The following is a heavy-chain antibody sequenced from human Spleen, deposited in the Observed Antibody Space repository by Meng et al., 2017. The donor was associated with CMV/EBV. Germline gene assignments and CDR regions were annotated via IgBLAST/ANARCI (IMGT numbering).Heavy chain of an antibody. D-gene: IGHD3-10*01. CDR3: ARATMVRGASYYFDS. Sequence: SGYTFTSYGLRWVRQAPGQGLEWMGWISVYTGNTNFAQKLQGRVTMTTDTSTSTAYMELRNLTSDDTAVYYCARATMVRGASYYFDSWGQGTLVTVSS. V-gene: IGHV1-18*01. CDR1: GYTFTSYG. J-gene: IGHJ4*01. CDR2: ISVYTGNT.